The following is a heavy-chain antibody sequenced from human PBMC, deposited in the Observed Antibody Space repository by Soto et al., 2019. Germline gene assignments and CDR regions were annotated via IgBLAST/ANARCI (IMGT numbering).Heavy chain of an antibody. Sequence: EVQLLEAGGGLVQPGGSLRLSCAASGFTFNSSAMSWVRQAPGKGLEWVSTTSGGAGSTYYADSVKGRFTISRDNSKNTLDLQMNSLRADDTAVYYCAKGRYRIGWYGPYLDYGGQGTLVTVSS. CDR3: AKGRYRIGWYGPYLDY. D-gene: IGHD6-19*01. J-gene: IGHJ4*02. CDR1: GFTFNSSA. V-gene: IGHV3-23*01. CDR2: TSGGAGST.